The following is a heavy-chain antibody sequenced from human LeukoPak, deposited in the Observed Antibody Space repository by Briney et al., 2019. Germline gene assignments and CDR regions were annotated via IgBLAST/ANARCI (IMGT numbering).Heavy chain of an antibody. V-gene: IGHV3-21*01. CDR1: GFTFSSYS. D-gene: IGHD1-26*01. J-gene: IGHJ1*01. CDR2: ISSSSSYI. CDR3: ASPYSGSYFEYFQH. Sequence: PGGSLRLSCAASGFTFSSYSMNWVRQAPGKRLEWVSSISSSSSYIYYADSVKGRFTISRDNAKNSLYLQMNSLRAEDTAVYYCASPYSGSYFEYFQHWGQGTLVTVSS.